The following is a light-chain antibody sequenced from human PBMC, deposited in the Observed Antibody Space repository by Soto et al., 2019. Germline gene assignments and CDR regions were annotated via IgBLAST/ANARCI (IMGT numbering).Light chain of an antibody. J-gene: IGKJ1*01. CDR2: GAS. CDR3: QQYYNCPWT. Sequence: EKVLTQFPASLSVSPGERATLSCRASQSITSSLVWYQEKPGQAPRVLIYGASTRATGVPARFSGSGSGTEFTLTISSLQSEDFAVYYCQQYYNCPWTFGQGTKVEIK. V-gene: IGKV3-15*01. CDR1: QSITSS.